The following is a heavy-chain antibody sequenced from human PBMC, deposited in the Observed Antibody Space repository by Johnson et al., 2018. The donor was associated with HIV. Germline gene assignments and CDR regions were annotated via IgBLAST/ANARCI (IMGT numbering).Heavy chain of an antibody. CDR3: AKDRTIHDAFDI. Sequence: QMLLVESGGGVVQPGRSLRLSCAASGFTFSSYGMHWVRQAPGKGLEWVAFIRYDGSNKYYADSVKGRFTISRDNSKNTLYLQMNSLRAEDTAVYYCAKDRTIHDAFDIWGQGTVVTVSS. V-gene: IGHV3-30*02. CDR2: IRYDGSNK. J-gene: IGHJ3*02. D-gene: IGHD5-18*01. CDR1: GFTFSSYG.